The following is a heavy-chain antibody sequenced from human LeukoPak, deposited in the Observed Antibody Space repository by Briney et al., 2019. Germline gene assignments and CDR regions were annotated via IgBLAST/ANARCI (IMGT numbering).Heavy chain of an antibody. J-gene: IGHJ3*02. Sequence: PGGSLRLSCAASGFTFSSYWMSWVRQAPGKGLEWVANIKQDGSEKYYVDSVKGRFTISRDNAKNSLYLQMNSLRAEDTAVYYCARVGGYCSSTSCRTGAFDIWGRGTMVTVSS. CDR1: GFTFSSYW. CDR2: IKQDGSEK. V-gene: IGHV3-7*01. D-gene: IGHD2-2*01. CDR3: ARVGGYCSSTSCRTGAFDI.